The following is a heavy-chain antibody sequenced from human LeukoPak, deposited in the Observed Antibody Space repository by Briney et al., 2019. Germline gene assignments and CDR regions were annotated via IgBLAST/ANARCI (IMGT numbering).Heavy chain of an antibody. Sequence: PSETLSLTCTVSGGSISSGSYYWSWIRQPAGKGLEWIGRIYTSGSTNYNPSLKSRVTISVDTSKNQFSLKLSSVTAADTAVYYCARRKSFYYYYYMDVWGKGTTVTISS. J-gene: IGHJ6*03. V-gene: IGHV4-61*02. CDR1: GGSISSGSYY. D-gene: IGHD3-3*01. CDR2: IYTSGST. CDR3: ARRKSFYYYYYMDV.